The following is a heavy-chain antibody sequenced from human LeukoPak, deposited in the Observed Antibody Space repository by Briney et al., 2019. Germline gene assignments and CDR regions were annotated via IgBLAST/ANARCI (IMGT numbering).Heavy chain of an antibody. CDR2: ISGSGGST. V-gene: IGHV3-23*01. D-gene: IGHD3-22*01. J-gene: IGHJ3*02. CDR3: AKDSQTYYYDSSGYPYAFDI. Sequence: PGGSLRLSCAASGFTFSSYAMSWVRQAPGKGLEWVSAISGSGGSTYYADSVKGRFTISRDNSKNTLYLQMNSLRAEDTAVYYCAKDSQTYYYDSSGYPYAFDIWGQGTMVTVSS. CDR1: GFTFSSYA.